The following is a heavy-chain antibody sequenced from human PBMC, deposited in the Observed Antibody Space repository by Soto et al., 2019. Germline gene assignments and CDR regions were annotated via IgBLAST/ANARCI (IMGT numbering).Heavy chain of an antibody. J-gene: IGHJ3*02. Sequence: ASVKVSGKASGYTFTGYYMHWVRQAPGQGLEWMGWINPNSGGTNXAQKFQGRVTMTRDTSISTAYMELSRLRSDDTAVYYCARSAVADAFDIWGQGTMVTVSS. CDR2: INPNSGGT. V-gene: IGHV1-2*02. CDR3: ARSAVADAFDI. D-gene: IGHD6-19*01. CDR1: GYTFTGYY.